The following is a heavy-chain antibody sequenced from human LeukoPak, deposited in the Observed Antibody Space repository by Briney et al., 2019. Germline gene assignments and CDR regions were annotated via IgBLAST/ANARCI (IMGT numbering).Heavy chain of an antibody. D-gene: IGHD3-3*01. CDR1: GGTFSSYA. Sequence: SVKVSCKASGGTFSSYAISWVRQAPGQGLEWMGRVIPILGIANYAQKFQGRVTITADKSTSTAYMELSSLRSEDTAVYYCARDLGSYDFWSGYYPFDYWGQGTLVTASS. CDR3: ARDLGSYDFWSGYYPFDY. J-gene: IGHJ4*02. CDR2: VIPILGIA. V-gene: IGHV1-69*04.